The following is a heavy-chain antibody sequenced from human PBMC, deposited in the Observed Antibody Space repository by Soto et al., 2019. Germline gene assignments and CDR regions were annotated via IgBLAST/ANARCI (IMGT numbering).Heavy chain of an antibody. D-gene: IGHD5-18*01. Sequence: QMQLVQSGPEVKKPGTSVKVSCKASGFTFTSSAMQWVRQTRGQRLEWIGWVVVDSDNTNYAKKFQERVTITRDISTDPVYMELSSLTSEEAAVYYCAAAPTYIYGVGGWCDPWGQGSLVTVSS. J-gene: IGHJ5*02. CDR2: VVVDSDNT. CDR3: AAAPTYIYGVGGWCDP. CDR1: GFTFTSSA. V-gene: IGHV1-58*02.